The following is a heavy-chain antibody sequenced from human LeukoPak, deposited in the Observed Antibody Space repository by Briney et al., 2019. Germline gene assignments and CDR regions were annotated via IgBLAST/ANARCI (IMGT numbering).Heavy chain of an antibody. D-gene: IGHD4-23*01. Sequence: SGGSLRLSCTASGFTVSTNYMSWVRQAPGKGLEWVSAISGSGGSTYYADSVKGRFTISRDNSKNTLYLQMNSLRAEDTAVYYCARVGVDDSGNILKYFFDYWGQGTLVTVSS. CDR1: GFTVSTNY. CDR2: ISGSGGST. CDR3: ARVGVDDSGNILKYFFDY. J-gene: IGHJ4*02. V-gene: IGHV3-23*01.